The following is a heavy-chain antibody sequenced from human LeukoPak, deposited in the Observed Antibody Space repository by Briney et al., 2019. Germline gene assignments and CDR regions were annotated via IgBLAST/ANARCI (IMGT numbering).Heavy chain of an antibody. V-gene: IGHV1-46*01. CDR3: ASPRPEMATEIGVYYFDY. Sequence: ASVKVSCKASGGTFSSYAISWVRQAPGQGLEWMGIINPSGGSTSYAQKFQGRVTMTRDMSTSTVYMELSSLRSEDTAVYYCASPRPEMATEIGVYYFDYWGQGTLVTVSS. D-gene: IGHD5-24*01. J-gene: IGHJ4*02. CDR2: INPSGGST. CDR1: GGTFSSYA.